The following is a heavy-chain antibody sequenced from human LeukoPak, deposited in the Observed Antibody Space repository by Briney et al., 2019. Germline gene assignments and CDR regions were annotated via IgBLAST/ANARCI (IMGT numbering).Heavy chain of an antibody. J-gene: IGHJ5*02. V-gene: IGHV3-23*01. CDR1: GFTFSSYA. D-gene: IGHD5-18*01. CDR3: AKGYSYGWDTNNWFDP. CDR2: ISGSGGST. Sequence: PGGSLRLSCAASGFTFSSYAMSWVRQAPGKGLEWVSAISGSGGSTYYADSVKGRFTISRDNSKNTLYLQMNSLRAEDTAVYYCAKGYSYGWDTNNWFDPWGQGTLATVSS.